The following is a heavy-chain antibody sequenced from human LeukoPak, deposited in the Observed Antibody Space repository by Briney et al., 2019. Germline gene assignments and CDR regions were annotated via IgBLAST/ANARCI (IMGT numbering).Heavy chain of an antibody. Sequence: GGSLRLSCAASGVTVSSNYMSWVRQAPGKGLEWVSVIYSGGSTYYADSVKGRFTISRDNSKNTLYLQMNSLRAEDTAVYYCARVNARRRIMVRGHHYFDYWGQGTLVTVSS. CDR3: ARVNARRRIMVRGHHYFDY. CDR2: IYSGGST. D-gene: IGHD3-10*01. V-gene: IGHV3-53*01. CDR1: GVTVSSNY. J-gene: IGHJ4*02.